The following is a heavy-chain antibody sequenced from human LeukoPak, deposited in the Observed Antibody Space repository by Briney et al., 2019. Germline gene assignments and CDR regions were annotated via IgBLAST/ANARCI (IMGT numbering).Heavy chain of an antibody. V-gene: IGHV3-23*01. CDR3: AKAAPNYFDY. Sequence: GGSLRLSCAASGFTFSSYWMSWVRQAPGKGLEWVSAISGSGGSTYYADSVKGRFTISRDNSGNTQYLQLNSLRADDTAVYYCAKAAPNYFDYWGQGTLVTVSS. CDR2: ISGSGGST. J-gene: IGHJ4*02. CDR1: GFTFSSYW.